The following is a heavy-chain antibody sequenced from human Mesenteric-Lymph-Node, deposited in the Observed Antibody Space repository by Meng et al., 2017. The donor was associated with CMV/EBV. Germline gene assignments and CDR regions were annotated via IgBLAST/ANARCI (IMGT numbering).Heavy chain of an antibody. Sequence: GESLKISCAVSGFTSSNAWMTWVRQAPGKGLEWVGHIRSKTDGGTVDYAAPVKGRFTISREDSENTLFLQMNSLKTEDTAVYYCWSGFSDYWGHGTLVTVSS. CDR2: IRSKTDGGTV. V-gene: IGHV3-15*01. CDR3: WSGFSDY. D-gene: IGHD3-3*01. CDR1: GFTSSNAW. J-gene: IGHJ4*01.